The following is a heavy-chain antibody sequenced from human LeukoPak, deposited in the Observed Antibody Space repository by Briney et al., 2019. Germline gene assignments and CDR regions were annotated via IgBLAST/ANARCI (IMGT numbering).Heavy chain of an antibody. J-gene: IGHJ4*02. CDR2: ISYDGSNK. Sequence: GGSLRLSCAASGFTFSSYGMHWVRQAPGKGLEWVAVISYDGSNKYYADSVKGRFTISRDNSKNTLYLQMNSLRAEDTAVYYCAKDRGYQLLSKWSYFDYWGQGTLVTVSS. CDR3: AKDRGYQLLSKWSYFDY. V-gene: IGHV3-30*18. CDR1: GFTFSSYG. D-gene: IGHD2-2*01.